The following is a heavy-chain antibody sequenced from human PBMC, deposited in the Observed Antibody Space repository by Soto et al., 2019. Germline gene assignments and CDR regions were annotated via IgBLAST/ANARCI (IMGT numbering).Heavy chain of an antibody. J-gene: IGHJ6*02. D-gene: IGHD2-15*01. CDR3: ARESREVVAATFYYYYGMDV. Sequence: GGSLRLSCAASGFTFSSYAMHWVRQAPGKGLEWVAVISYDGSNKYYADSVKGRFTISRDNSKNTVYLQMNSLRAEDTAVYYCARESREVVAATFYYYYGMDVWGQGTTVTVSS. CDR1: GFTFSSYA. CDR2: ISYDGSNK. V-gene: IGHV3-30-3*01.